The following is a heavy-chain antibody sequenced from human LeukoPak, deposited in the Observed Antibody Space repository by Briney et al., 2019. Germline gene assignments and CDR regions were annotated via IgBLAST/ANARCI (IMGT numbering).Heavy chain of an antibody. D-gene: IGHD3-10*01. CDR3: AKVMKLLDY. V-gene: IGHV3-30*18. CDR1: GFTFSSYG. J-gene: IGHJ4*02. Sequence: PGRSLRLSCAASGFTFSSYGMHWVRQAPGKGLEWVAVISYDGSNKYYADSVKGRFTISRDNSKNTLYLQMNSLGAEDTAVYYCAKVMKLLDYWGQGTLVTVSS. CDR2: ISYDGSNK.